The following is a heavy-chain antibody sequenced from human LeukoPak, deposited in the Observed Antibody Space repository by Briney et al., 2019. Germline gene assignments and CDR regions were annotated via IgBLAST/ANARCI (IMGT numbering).Heavy chain of an antibody. CDR1: GFTVSSDY. Sequence: GGSLRLSXAASGFTVSSDYMSWVRQAPGKGLEWVSVIYSGGSTYYADSVKGRFTISRDNFKNTLYPQMNSLRAEDTAVYYCARVGVLRDFWSGYYEEAIFDYWGQGTLVTVSS. D-gene: IGHD3-3*01. CDR3: ARVGVLRDFWSGYYEEAIFDY. CDR2: IYSGGST. V-gene: IGHV3-53*01. J-gene: IGHJ4*02.